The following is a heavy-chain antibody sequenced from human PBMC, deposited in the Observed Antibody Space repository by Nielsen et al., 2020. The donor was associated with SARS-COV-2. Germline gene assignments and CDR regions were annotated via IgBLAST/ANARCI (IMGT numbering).Heavy chain of an antibody. CDR3: RYNWNDEYYFDY. Sequence: ASVKVSCKASGYTFTGYYMHWVRQAPRQGLEWMGRINPNSGGTNYAQKFQGRVTMTRDTSISTAYMELSRLRSDDTAVYYCRYNWNDEYYFDYWGQGTLVTVSS. J-gene: IGHJ4*02. CDR1: GYTFTGYY. D-gene: IGHD1-1*01. V-gene: IGHV1-2*06. CDR2: INPNSGGT.